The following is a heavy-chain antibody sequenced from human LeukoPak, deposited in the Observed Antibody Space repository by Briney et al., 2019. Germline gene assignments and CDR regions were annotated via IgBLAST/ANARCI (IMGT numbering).Heavy chain of an antibody. Sequence: GGSLRLSCAASGFTFSSYSMNWVRQAPGKGLEWVSSISSSSSYIYYADSVKGRFTISRDNAKNSLYLQMNSLRAEDTAVYYCARRGIAAAANGAFDIWGQGTMVTVSS. D-gene: IGHD6-13*01. CDR3: ARRGIAAAANGAFDI. CDR2: ISSSSSYI. J-gene: IGHJ3*02. CDR1: GFTFSSYS. V-gene: IGHV3-21*01.